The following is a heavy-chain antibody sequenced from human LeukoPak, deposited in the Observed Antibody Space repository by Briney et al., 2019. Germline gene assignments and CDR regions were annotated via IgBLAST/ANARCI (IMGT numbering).Heavy chain of an antibody. D-gene: IGHD6-19*01. CDR2: IYSGGTT. J-gene: IGHJ5*02. V-gene: IGHV3-53*01. CDR1: GFTVSTNY. Sequence: IQPGGSLRLSCAASGFTVSTNYMSWVRQAPGKGLEWVSVIYSGGTTNYADSAKGRFTISRDNSKNTVYLQMNSLRAEDTAVYYCARTGYSSGWYRAWGQGTLVTVSS. CDR3: ARTGYSSGWYRA.